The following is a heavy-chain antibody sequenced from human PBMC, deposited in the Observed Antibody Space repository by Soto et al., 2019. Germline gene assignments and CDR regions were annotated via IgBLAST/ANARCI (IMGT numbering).Heavy chain of an antibody. Sequence: QMQLQESGAGLVKPSGTLSLTCGVSGDTFSGGXXXXXVRQPPGKGLEWIGEIYYSGSTNLNPSLKSXXXXXXXXXXXXXXXXXXXXXXXXXXXYYXXXXXXXYNSIWYDGMDVWGQRTTVTVSS. CDR2: IYYSGST. CDR3: XXXXXXYNSIWYDGMDV. CDR1: GDTFSGGXX. J-gene: IGHJ6*02. D-gene: IGHD3-22*01. V-gene: IGHV4-4*02.